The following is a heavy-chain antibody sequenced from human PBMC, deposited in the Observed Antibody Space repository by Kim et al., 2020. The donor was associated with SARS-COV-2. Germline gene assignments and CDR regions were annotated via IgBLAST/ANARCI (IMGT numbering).Heavy chain of an antibody. CDR1: GGTFSSYA. Sequence: SVKVSCKASGGTFSSYAISWVRQAPGQGLEWMGRIIPILGIANYAQKFQGRVTITADKSTSTAYMELSSLRSEDTAVYYCARVRGPLGTDDAFDIWGQGTMVTVSS. J-gene: IGHJ3*02. D-gene: IGHD1-1*01. V-gene: IGHV1-69*04. CDR3: ARVRGPLGTDDAFDI. CDR2: IIPILGIA.